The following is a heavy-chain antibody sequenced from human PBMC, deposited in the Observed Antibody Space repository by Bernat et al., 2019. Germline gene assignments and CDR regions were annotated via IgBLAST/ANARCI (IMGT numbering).Heavy chain of an antibody. CDR1: GGSISSSSYY. Sequence: QLQLQESGPGLVKPSETLSLTCTVSGGSISSSSYYWGWIRQPPGKGLEWIGSIYYSGRTYYNPSLKSRVTISIGTSRNQFSLKLSSVTAADTAVYYCARHEDRGSYSFWYFDLWGRGTLVTVSS. CDR2: IYYSGRT. J-gene: IGHJ2*01. CDR3: ARHEDRGSYSFWYFDL. D-gene: IGHD1-26*01. V-gene: IGHV4-39*01.